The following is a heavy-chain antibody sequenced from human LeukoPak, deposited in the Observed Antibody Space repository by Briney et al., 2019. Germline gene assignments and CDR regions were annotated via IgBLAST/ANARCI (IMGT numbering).Heavy chain of an antibody. CDR1: GYTFTSYA. Sequence: GASVKVSCKASGYTFTSYAMNWVRQAPGQGLEWMGWINTNTGNPTYAQGFTGRFVFSLDTSVSTAYLQISSLKAEDTAVYYCARGVPGTYYYYYMDDWGKGTTVTVSS. J-gene: IGHJ6*03. CDR2: INTNTGNP. D-gene: IGHD2-2*01. CDR3: ARGVPGTYYYYYMDD. V-gene: IGHV7-4-1*02.